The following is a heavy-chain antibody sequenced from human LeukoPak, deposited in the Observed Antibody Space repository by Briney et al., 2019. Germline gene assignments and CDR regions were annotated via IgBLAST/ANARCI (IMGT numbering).Heavy chain of an antibody. J-gene: IGHJ4*02. V-gene: IGHV4-34*01. CDR3: ARGGPTVTTRPFDY. CDR2: INHSGST. Sequence: KPSETLSLTCAVYGGSFSGYYWSWIRQPPGKGLEWIGEINHSGSTNYNPSLKSRVTISVDTSKNQFSLKLSSVTAADTAVYYCARGGPTVTTRPFDYWGQGTLVTVSS. CDR1: GGSFSGYY. D-gene: IGHD4-17*01.